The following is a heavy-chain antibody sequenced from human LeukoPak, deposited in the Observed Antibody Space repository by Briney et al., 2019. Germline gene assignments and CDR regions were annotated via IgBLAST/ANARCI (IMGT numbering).Heavy chain of an antibody. CDR1: GFTFSSYA. V-gene: IGHV3-23*01. CDR2: ISGSGGST. Sequence: GGSLRLSCAASGFTFSSYAMSWVRQAPGKGLEWVSAISGSGGSTYYADSVKGRFTISRDNAKNSLYLQMNSLRAEDTAVYYCARDPGYSYGENWFDPWGQGTLVTVSS. D-gene: IGHD5-18*01. CDR3: ARDPGYSYGENWFDP. J-gene: IGHJ5*02.